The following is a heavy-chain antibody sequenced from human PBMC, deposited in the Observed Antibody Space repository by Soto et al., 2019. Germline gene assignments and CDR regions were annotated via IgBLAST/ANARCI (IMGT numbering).Heavy chain of an antibody. CDR1: GGTFSTYT. D-gene: IGHD6-13*01. J-gene: IGHJ3*02. CDR3: TLGSWSAETFDI. CDR2: ILPMLDIT. Sequence: QVQLVQSGAEVKKPGSSVKVSCKASGGTFSTYTIIWVRQAPGQGLEWMGRILPMLDITTSAQRFQGRVTIPADKSTSTAYLELSSLRSEDTAVYYCTLGSWSAETFDIWGRGTMVTVSS. V-gene: IGHV1-69*02.